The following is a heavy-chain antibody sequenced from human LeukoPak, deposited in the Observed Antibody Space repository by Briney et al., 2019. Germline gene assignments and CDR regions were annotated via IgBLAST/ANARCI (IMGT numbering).Heavy chain of an antibody. CDR1: EFSVGSNY. CDR2: IYSGGST. Sequence: PGGSLRLSCAASEFSVGSNYMTWVRQAPGKGLEWVSLIYSGGSTYYADSVKGRFTISRDNSKNTLYLQMNSLRAEDTAVYYCARTYYDILTGYYKPIRGFDYWGQGTLVTVSS. V-gene: IGHV3-66*01. J-gene: IGHJ4*02. D-gene: IGHD3-9*01. CDR3: ARTYYDILTGYYKPIRGFDY.